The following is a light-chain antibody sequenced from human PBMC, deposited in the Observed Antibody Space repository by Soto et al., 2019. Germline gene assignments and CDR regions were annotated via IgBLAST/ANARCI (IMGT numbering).Light chain of an antibody. CDR2: HAS. J-gene: IGKJ1*01. Sequence: EIVMTQSPVSLSVSPEERATLSFRASQSVSTKLAWYQQKPGQAPRLLIYHASIRAGGIPARFSGSGSGTDFTLTISSLQVEDFATYYCQQTVRSLQTFGQGTKVDIK. V-gene: IGKV3D-15*01. CDR1: QSVSTK. CDR3: QQTVRSLQT.